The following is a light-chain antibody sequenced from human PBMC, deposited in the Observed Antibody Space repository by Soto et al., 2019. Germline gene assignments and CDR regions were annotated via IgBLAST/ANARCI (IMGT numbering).Light chain of an antibody. V-gene: IGLV2-14*01. J-gene: IGLJ3*02. CDR2: EVN. Sequence: QSALTQPASVSGSPGQSITISCTGTSSDVGGYNYVSWYQQHPGKAPKLMIYEVNNRPSGASNRFSGSKSGNTASLTISGLRAEDEADYYCNSYTTSSTWVFGGGTKLTVL. CDR3: NSYTTSSTWV. CDR1: SSDVGGYNY.